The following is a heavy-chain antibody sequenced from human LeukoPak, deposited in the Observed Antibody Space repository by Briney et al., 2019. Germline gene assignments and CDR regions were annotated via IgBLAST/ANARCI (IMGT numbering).Heavy chain of an antibody. J-gene: IGHJ5*02. CDR3: VKTARTFAS. Sequence: SETLSLTCTVSGDSISSFYWSWIRQAPGKGLECIGFIYINGDTSYNPSLKGRATLSLDTSKNQFSLRLTSVTAADTAVYYCVKTARTFASWGPGTLVTVSS. CDR1: GDSISSFY. D-gene: IGHD1-7*01. V-gene: IGHV4-4*09. CDR2: IYINGDT.